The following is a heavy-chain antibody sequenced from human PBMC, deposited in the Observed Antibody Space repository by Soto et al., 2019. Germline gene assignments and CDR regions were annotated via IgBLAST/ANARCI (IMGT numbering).Heavy chain of an antibody. Sequence: EEHLLESGGGLVQPGGSLRLSCAASGFTLDIYAMSWVRQAPGKGLEWVSGIGAGGDSTSYADSVKGRFTISRDNSKNTLYLQMNSLRVEDTAIYYCTKESTGLDYWAQGTLVTVSS. CDR2: IGAGGDST. CDR1: GFTLDIYA. J-gene: IGHJ4*02. CDR3: TKESTGLDY. V-gene: IGHV3-23*01. D-gene: IGHD4-17*01.